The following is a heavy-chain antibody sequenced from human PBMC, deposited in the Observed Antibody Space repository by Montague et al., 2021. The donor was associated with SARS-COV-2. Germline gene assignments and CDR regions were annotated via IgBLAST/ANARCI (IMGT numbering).Heavy chain of an antibody. D-gene: IGHD3-16*01. Sequence: SLRLSCAASGFTFSTYWMYWIRQVPGKGLAWVSRINPDGDATTYADSVKGRFTISRDNSKNILYLQMSSLRAEDMAVYYCARGGEIDVWAPFGHWGQGTLVTVSS. CDR3: ARGGEIDVWAPFGH. J-gene: IGHJ4*02. CDR1: GFTFSTYW. V-gene: IGHV3-74*01. CDR2: INPDGDAT.